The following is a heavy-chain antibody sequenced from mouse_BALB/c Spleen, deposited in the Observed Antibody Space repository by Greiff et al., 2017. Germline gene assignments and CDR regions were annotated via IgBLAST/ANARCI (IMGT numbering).Heavy chain of an antibody. Sequence: QVQLQQSGAELVRPGSSVKISCKASGYAFSSYWMNWVKQRPGQGLEWIGEIHPNSGNTNYNEKFKGKATLTVDTSSSTAYVDLSSLTSEDSAVYYCAREDYYGSPFAYWGQGTLVTVSA. J-gene: IGHJ3*01. CDR2: IHPNSGNT. D-gene: IGHD1-1*01. V-gene: IGHV1S14*01. CDR1: GYAFSSYW. CDR3: AREDYYGSPFAY.